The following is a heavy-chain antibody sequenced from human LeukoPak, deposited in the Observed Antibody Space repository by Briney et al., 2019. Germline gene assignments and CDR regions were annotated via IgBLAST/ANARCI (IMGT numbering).Heavy chain of an antibody. Sequence: AGGSLRLSCAASGFTFSSYAMSWVRQAPGKGLEWVSAISGSGGSTYYADSVKGRFTISRDNSKNTLYLQVNSLRAEDTAVYYCAKDHHYDILTGYRKGYYMDVWGKGTTVTVSS. CDR2: ISGSGGST. CDR1: GFTFSSYA. J-gene: IGHJ6*03. D-gene: IGHD3-9*01. V-gene: IGHV3-23*01. CDR3: AKDHHYDILTGYRKGYYMDV.